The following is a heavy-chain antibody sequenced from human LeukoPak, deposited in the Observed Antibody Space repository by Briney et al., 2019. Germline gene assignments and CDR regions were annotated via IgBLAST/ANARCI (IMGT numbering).Heavy chain of an antibody. CDR1: GYTLTELS. CDR2: FDPEDGET. CDR3: ATDLPVTTSYAFDI. D-gene: IGHD4-17*01. Sequence: VASVKVSCKVSGYTLTELSTHWVRQAPGKGLEWMGGFDPEDGETIYAQKFQGRVTMTEDTSTDTAYMELSSLRSEDTAVYYCATDLPVTTSYAFDIWGQGTMVTVSS. J-gene: IGHJ3*02. V-gene: IGHV1-24*01.